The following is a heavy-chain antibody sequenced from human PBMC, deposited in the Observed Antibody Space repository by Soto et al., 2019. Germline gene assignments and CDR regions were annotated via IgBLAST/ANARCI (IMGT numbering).Heavy chain of an antibody. D-gene: IGHD2-15*01. J-gene: IGHJ3*02. CDR1: GFTFSSYW. Sequence: GGSLRLSCAASGFTFSSYWMSWVRQAPGKGLEWVANIKQDGSEKYYVDSVKGRFTISRDNARNSLYLQMNSLRAEDTAVYYCASTRGIAARGLAAFDIWGQGTMVTVSS. V-gene: IGHV3-7*01. CDR3: ASTRGIAARGLAAFDI. CDR2: IKQDGSEK.